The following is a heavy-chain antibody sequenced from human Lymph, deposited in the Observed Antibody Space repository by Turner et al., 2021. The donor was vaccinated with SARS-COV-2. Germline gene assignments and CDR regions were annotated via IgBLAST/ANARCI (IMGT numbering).Heavy chain of an antibody. CDR2: IIPIFGTG. J-gene: IGHJ3*02. Sequence: QVQLVQSGAEVKKPGSSVKVSCKASGGNFSSYAISGGRQAPGQGLEWMGGIIPIFGTGNYAQKFQGRVTITADESTSTAYMELSSLRSEDTAVYYCASDTAVAGTLGAFDIWGQGTMVTVSS. D-gene: IGHD6-19*01. CDR3: ASDTAVAGTLGAFDI. CDR1: GGNFSSYA. V-gene: IGHV1-69*01.